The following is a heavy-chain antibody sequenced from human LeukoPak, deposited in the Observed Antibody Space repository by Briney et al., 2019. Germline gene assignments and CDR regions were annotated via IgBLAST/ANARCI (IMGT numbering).Heavy chain of an antibody. CDR1: GYPFTIYG. D-gene: IGHD3-22*01. CDR2: VSTSNGDT. V-gene: IGHV1-18*01. Sequence: ASVKVSCKASGYPFTIYGISWVRQAPGQGLEWMGWVSTSNGDTYYAQKLQGRVTMTTDTSTSTIYMELRSLSSDDTALYYCARDYYESRSYWHDTSDIWGQGTMVTVSS. J-gene: IGHJ3*02. CDR3: ARDYYESRSYWHDTSDI.